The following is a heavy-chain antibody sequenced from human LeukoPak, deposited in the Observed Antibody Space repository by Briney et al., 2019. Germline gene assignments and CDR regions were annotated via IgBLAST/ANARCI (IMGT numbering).Heavy chain of an antibody. Sequence: ASVKVSCKASGYSFVGYYIHWMRQAPGQGLEWLGWMNPDTGGRKLAQKFQGRVTLTRDTSINTAYMELNSLQSDDTAVYFCARDRVEMSTSLSFFDNWGQGSLITVSS. D-gene: IGHD5-24*01. CDR1: GYSFVGYY. J-gene: IGHJ4*02. CDR3: ARDRVEMSTSLSFFDN. V-gene: IGHV1-2*02. CDR2: MNPDTGGR.